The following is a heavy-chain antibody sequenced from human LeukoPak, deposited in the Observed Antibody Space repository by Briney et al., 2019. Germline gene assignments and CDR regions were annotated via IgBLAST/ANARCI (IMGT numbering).Heavy chain of an antibody. J-gene: IGHJ6*03. V-gene: IGHV3-30-3*01. Sequence: GGSLRLSCAASGFTFSSYAMHWVRQAPGKGLEWVAVISYDGSNKYYADSVKGRFTISRDNSKSTLYLQMNSLRAEDTAVYYCAKDLAWNFYYYYMDVWGKGTTVTVSS. CDR2: ISYDGSNK. D-gene: IGHD2-21*01. CDR1: GFTFSSYA. CDR3: AKDLAWNFYYYYMDV.